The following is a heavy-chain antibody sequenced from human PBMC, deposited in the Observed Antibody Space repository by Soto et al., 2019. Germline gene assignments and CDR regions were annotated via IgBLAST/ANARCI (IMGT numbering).Heavy chain of an antibody. CDR2: IYPGDSDT. CDR1: GYSFPSHW. D-gene: IGHD3-3*02. J-gene: IGHJ5*02. CDR3: ARQLARLSWFEP. V-gene: IGHV5-51*01. Sequence: GGSLQISCKGSGYSFPSHWIACVRQMPGKGLEWIGIIYPGDSDTRYSPSFQGQVTISADKSISTAYLQWSSLKASDTAMYYCARQLARLSWFEPWGEGTPVTVSS.